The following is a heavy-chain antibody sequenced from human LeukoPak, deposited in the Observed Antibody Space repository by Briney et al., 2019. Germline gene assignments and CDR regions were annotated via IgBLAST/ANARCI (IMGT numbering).Heavy chain of an antibody. CDR2: IIPIFGTA. Sequence: SVKVSCKASGGTFSSYAISWVRQAPGQGLEWMGGIIPIFGTANYAQKFQGRVTITADESTSTAYMELSSLRSEDTAVYYCAKAGDCGGDCYVVYFQHWGQSTLVTVSS. V-gene: IGHV1-69*13. J-gene: IGHJ1*01. CDR1: GGTFSSYA. CDR3: AKAGDCGGDCYVVYFQH. D-gene: IGHD2-21*02.